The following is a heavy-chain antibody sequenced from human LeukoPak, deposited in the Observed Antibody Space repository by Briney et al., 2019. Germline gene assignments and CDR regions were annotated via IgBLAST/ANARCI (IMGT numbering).Heavy chain of an antibody. V-gene: IGHV3-30*02. CDR3: ARGSSFGVDDAFDI. CDR2: MQYDGSDK. Sequence: GGSLRLSCAASGFTFSNYSMNWVRQAPGKGLEWVTFMQYDGSDKFYADSVKGRFTISRDNAKNSLYLQMNSLRAEDTAVYYCARGSSFGVDDAFDIWGQGTMVTVSS. J-gene: IGHJ3*02. D-gene: IGHD3-3*01. CDR1: GFTFSNYS.